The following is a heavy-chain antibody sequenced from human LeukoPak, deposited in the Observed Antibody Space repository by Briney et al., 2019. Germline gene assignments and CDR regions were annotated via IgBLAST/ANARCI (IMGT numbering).Heavy chain of an antibody. V-gene: IGHV1-18*01. CDR3: ARDYDFWSGLTVRGAFDI. D-gene: IGHD3-3*01. J-gene: IGHJ3*02. CDR2: ISAYNGNT. CDR1: GYTFTSYG. Sequence: AAVKVSCKASGYTFTSYGISWVRQAPVQGLEWMGWISAYNGNTNYAQKLQGRVTMTTDTSTSTAYMELRSLRSDDTAVYYCARDYDFWSGLTVRGAFDIWGQGTMVTVSS.